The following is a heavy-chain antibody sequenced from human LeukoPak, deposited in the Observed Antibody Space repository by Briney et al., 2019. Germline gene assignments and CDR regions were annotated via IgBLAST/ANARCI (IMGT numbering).Heavy chain of an antibody. D-gene: IGHD2-15*01. J-gene: IGHJ3*02. CDR3: ARGLGYCSGGSCYLRAFDI. CDR1: GGSFSGYY. Sequence: PSETLSLTCAVYGGSFSGYYWSWIRQPPGKGLEWIGEINHSGSTNYNPSLKSRVTISVDTSKNQFSLKLSSVTAADTAVYYCARGLGYCSGGSCYLRAFDIWGQGTMVTVSS. CDR2: INHSGST. V-gene: IGHV4-34*01.